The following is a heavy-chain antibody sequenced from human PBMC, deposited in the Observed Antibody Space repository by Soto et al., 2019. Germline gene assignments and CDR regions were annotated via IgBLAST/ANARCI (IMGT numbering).Heavy chain of an antibody. J-gene: IGHJ4*02. CDR2: IGPESGAT. D-gene: IGHD1-26*01. CDR1: GYTLTGHY. CDR3: GRGRSGQIVIFY. Sequence: ASVKVSCKTSGYTLTGHYIHWVRQAPQQGPEWMGEIGPESGATRSSEKFRGRVTMTMDTSITTVYMELRNLSPDDTAVYYCGRGRSGQIVIFYWGQGTPVTVSS. V-gene: IGHV1-2*02.